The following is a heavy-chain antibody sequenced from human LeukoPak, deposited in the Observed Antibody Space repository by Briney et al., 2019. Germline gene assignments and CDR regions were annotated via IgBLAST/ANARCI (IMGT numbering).Heavy chain of an antibody. J-gene: IGHJ4*02. CDR2: IYVSGNT. D-gene: IGHD3-22*01. CDR3: ARGDYYDRSGVAFDY. V-gene: IGHV4-4*07. Sequence: SETLSLTCNVSSDSISSYCWSWIRQPAGKGLEWIGRIYVSGNTNYSPSLRGRVSMSLDTSKNQFYLKLTSVTAADTAVYYCARGDYYDRSGVAFDYWGQGTLVTVSS. CDR1: SDSISSYC.